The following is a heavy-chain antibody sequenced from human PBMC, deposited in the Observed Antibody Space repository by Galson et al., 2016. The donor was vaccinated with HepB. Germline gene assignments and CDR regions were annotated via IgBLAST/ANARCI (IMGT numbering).Heavy chain of an antibody. Sequence: SLRLSCADSGFIFRSYAMNWVRQAPGKGLDWVASISYDGTKINYADSVRGRFTISRDNSKNTVSLQMNSLRVDDTAVFYCAREASYVNVLDHWGQGTLVTVSS. D-gene: IGHD5-18*01. J-gene: IGHJ4*02. V-gene: IGHV3-30*04. CDR3: AREASYVNVLDH. CDR1: GFIFRSYA. CDR2: ISYDGTKI.